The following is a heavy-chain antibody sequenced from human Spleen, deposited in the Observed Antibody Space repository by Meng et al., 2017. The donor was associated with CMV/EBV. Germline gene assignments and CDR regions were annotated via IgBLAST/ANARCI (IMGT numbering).Heavy chain of an antibody. D-gene: IGHD5-24*01. J-gene: IGHJ4*02. CDR2: IIPIFGTA. Sequence: SVKVSCKASGGTFSSYDINWVRQAPGQGLEWLGGIIPIFGTANYAQRFQGRVTITTDESTSTAYMELSSLRSEDTAVYYCARDRPNGYNGVFDYWGQGTLVTVSS. CDR3: ARDRPNGYNGVFDY. CDR1: GGTFSSYD. V-gene: IGHV1-69*05.